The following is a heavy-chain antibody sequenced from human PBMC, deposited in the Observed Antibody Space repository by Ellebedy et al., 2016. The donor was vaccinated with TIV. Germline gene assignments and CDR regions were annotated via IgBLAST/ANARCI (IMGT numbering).Heavy chain of an antibody. V-gene: IGHV1-46*01. Sequence: AASVKVSCKASGYTFTSDLIHWVRQAPGQGLEWMGTVNPFNGGTGYAQRFQGRVTMTRDTSASTVYMELSSLRSDDTAVYYCVRDLTNYGSSSYWGQGTLVTVSS. CDR2: VNPFNGGT. CDR1: GYTFTSDL. CDR3: VRDLTNYGSSSY. D-gene: IGHD3-22*01. J-gene: IGHJ4*02.